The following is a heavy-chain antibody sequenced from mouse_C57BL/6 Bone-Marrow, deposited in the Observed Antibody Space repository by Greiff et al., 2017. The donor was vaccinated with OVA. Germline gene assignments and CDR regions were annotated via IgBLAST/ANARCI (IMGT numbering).Heavy chain of an antibody. CDR2: ISSGGSYT. D-gene: IGHD1-1*01. Sequence: EVQGVESGGDLVKPGGSLKLSCAASGFTFSSYGMSWVRQTPDKRLEWVATISSGGSYTYYPDSVKGRFTISRDNAKNTLYLQMSSLKSEDTAMYYCARRDYYGSSYGYYAMDYWGQGTSVTVSS. CDR1: GFTFSSYG. V-gene: IGHV5-6*01. CDR3: ARRDYYGSSYGYYAMDY. J-gene: IGHJ4*01.